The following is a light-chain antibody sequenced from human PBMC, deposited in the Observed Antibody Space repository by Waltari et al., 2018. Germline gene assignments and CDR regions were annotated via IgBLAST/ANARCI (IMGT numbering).Light chain of an antibody. Sequence: DIQMTQSPSTLSASVGDRVTITCRASQSVSNWLAWYQQKPGKAPNLLIYKASSLEGGVPSRFSGSGSGTAFTLTISSLQPDDFAIYYCQQYNSYPWTFGQGTKVEIK. J-gene: IGKJ1*01. V-gene: IGKV1-5*03. CDR1: QSVSNW. CDR2: KAS. CDR3: QQYNSYPWT.